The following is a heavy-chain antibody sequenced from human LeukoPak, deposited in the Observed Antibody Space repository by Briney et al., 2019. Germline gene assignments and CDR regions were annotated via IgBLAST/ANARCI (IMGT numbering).Heavy chain of an antibody. J-gene: IGHJ4*02. Sequence: ASVKVSCKVSGYTLTELSMHWVRQAPGKGLEWMGGFDPEDGETIYAQKFQGRVTMTEDTSTGTAYMELSSLRSEDTAVYYCATRNPGKPPGDYDYWGQGTLVTVSS. CDR3: ATRNPGKPPGDYDY. CDR2: FDPEDGET. CDR1: GYTLTELS. D-gene: IGHD1-1*01. V-gene: IGHV1-24*01.